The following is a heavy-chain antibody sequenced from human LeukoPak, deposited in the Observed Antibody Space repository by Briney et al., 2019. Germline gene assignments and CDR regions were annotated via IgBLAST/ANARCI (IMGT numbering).Heavy chain of an antibody. D-gene: IGHD3-16*01. V-gene: IGHV4-39*01. CDR3: ARRGIWDLQIGNWIDP. Sequence: SETLSLTCSISGDSSTTNSYWWGWIRQSPGKGLEWIGSIYSSWHSYYNPPLKTRATISPDTSKNQYSLRLTSVTAADTAIYYCARRGIWDLQIGNWIDPWGQGILVIVSS. CDR1: GDSSTTNSYW. CDR2: IYSSWHS. J-gene: IGHJ5*02.